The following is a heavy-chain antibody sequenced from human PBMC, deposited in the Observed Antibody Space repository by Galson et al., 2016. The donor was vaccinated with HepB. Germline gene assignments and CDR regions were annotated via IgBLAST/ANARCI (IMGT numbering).Heavy chain of an antibody. D-gene: IGHD3-10*01. V-gene: IGHV1-24*01. CDR2: FDPEEGEK. Sequence: SVKVSCKVSGYTLTEVSIHWVRQAPGKGLEWMGGFDPEEGEKVYAQKFQGRASMTEDTSTVTASMELSSLRIEDTAVYYCATDLANSITLLRGANFDYWGQGTLVTVSS. J-gene: IGHJ4*02. CDR1: GYTLTEVS. CDR3: ATDLANSITLLRGANFDY.